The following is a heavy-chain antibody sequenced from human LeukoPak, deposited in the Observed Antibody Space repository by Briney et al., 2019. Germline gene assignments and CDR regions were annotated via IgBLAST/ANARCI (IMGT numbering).Heavy chain of an antibody. Sequence: SETLSLTCTVSGGSISSNAYYWAWIRQPPGKGLEWIGSIYSSVSTYYNPSLKSRVTISVDTSKNQFSLRLSSVTAADTAVYYCARLGLDPTRIDYWGQGTLVTVSS. V-gene: IGHV4-39*01. J-gene: IGHJ4*02. CDR1: GGSISSNAYY. CDR2: IYSSVST. D-gene: IGHD6-13*01. CDR3: ARLGLDPTRIDY.